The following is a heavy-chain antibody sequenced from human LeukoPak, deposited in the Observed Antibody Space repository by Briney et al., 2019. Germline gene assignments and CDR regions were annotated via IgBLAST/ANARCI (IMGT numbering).Heavy chain of an antibody. Sequence: SETLSLTCTVSGGCISSDYYYWSWIRQHPGKGLEWIGYIYYSGSTNYNTYLTSRVTLSVDTSKNQFSLNPSTLTAADTAVYYCARGRWDTSGYYTDYWGQGTLATVSS. CDR3: ARGRWDTSGYYTDY. CDR2: IYYSGST. D-gene: IGHD3-22*01. V-gene: IGHV4-31*03. J-gene: IGHJ4*02. CDR1: GGCISSDYYY.